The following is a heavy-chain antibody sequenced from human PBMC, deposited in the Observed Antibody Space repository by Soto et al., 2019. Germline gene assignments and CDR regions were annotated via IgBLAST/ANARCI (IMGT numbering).Heavy chain of an antibody. CDR3: ARVGPNCSSTSCYAIYYYYYYMDV. J-gene: IGHJ6*03. CDR2: MNPNSGNT. CDR1: GYTFTSYD. V-gene: IGHV1-8*01. Sequence: GASVKVSCKASGYTFTSYDINWVRQATGQGLEWMGWMNPNSGNTGYAQKFQGRVTMTRNTSISTAYMELSSLRSEDTAVYYCARVGPNCSSTSCYAIYYYYYYMDVWGKGTTVTVSS. D-gene: IGHD2-2*01.